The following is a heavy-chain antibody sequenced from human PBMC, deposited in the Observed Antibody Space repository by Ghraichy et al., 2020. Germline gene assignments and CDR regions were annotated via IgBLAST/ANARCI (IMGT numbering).Heavy chain of an antibody. V-gene: IGHV4-31*03. D-gene: IGHD4-17*01. J-gene: IGHJ6*02. Sequence: LSLTCTVSGGSISSGGYYWSWIRQHPGKGLEWIGYIYYSGSTYYNPSLKSRVTISVDTSKNQFSLKLSSVTAADTAVYYCARDKTVTTSSPLYGMDVWGQGTTVTVSS. CDR3: ARDKTVTTSSPLYGMDV. CDR1: GGSISSGGYY. CDR2: IYYSGST.